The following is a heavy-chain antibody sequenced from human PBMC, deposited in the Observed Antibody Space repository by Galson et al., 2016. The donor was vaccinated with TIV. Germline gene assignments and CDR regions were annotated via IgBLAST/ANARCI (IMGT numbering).Heavy chain of an antibody. CDR1: GLSVNINY. CDR3: ARDRIVDAYYYHYYYGMDV. V-gene: IGHV3-66*02. CDR2: ISDGGKT. J-gene: IGHJ6*02. Sequence: SLRLSCAASGLSVNINYMTWVRQAPGKGLEWVSLISDGGKTSYPDSVGGRFTISRDNSKNTLYLQMNSLRVEDTAVYYCARDRIVDAYYYHYYYGMDVWGQGTAVTVSS. D-gene: IGHD1-26*01.